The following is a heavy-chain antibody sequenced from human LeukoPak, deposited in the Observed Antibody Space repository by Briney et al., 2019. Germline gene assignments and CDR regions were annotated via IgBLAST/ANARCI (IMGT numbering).Heavy chain of an antibody. Sequence: SQTLSLTCAISGDSVSSNTAAWHWIRQSPSRGLEWLGRTYYRSKWYTDYAVSVTSRVTIDLDTSQNRFSLQLNSVTPEDTAVYYCARANYGAKYFFDYWGQGTLVTVSS. CDR3: ARANYGAKYFFDY. J-gene: IGHJ4*02. CDR1: GDSVSSNTAA. V-gene: IGHV6-1*01. D-gene: IGHD4-17*01. CDR2: TYYRSKWYT.